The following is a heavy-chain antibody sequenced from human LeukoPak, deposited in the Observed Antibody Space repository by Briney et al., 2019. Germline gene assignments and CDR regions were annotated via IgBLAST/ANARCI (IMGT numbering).Heavy chain of an antibody. V-gene: IGHV4-4*07. J-gene: IGHJ4*02. CDR2: IYTSGST. CDR3: ATSNTWPFDY. D-gene: IGHD6-13*01. CDR1: GGSISSYY. Sequence: PSETLSLTCTVSGGSISSYYWSWIRQPAGKGLEWIGRIYTSGSTNYNPSLKSRVTTSVDTSKKQFSLKLSSVTAADTAVYYCATSNTWPFDYWGQGTLVTVSS.